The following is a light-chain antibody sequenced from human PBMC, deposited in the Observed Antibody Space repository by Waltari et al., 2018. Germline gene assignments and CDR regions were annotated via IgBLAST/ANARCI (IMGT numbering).Light chain of an antibody. CDR2: KYT. CDR1: ALPNQH. CDR3: QSADRYGTHLVV. Sequence: SYELTQPPSVSVSPGQPARITCSGDALPNQHASWYQQKPGQAPLLVMYKYTERPSEAPDRFSGSSSGTTVTLTMNGVQAEDEADYYCQSADRYGTHLVVFGGGTRLTVL. V-gene: IGLV3-25*03. J-gene: IGLJ2*01.